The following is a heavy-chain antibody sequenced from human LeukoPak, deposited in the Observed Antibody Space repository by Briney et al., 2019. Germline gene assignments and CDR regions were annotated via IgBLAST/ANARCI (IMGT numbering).Heavy chain of an antibody. V-gene: IGHV3-7*01. CDR3: ARDDSSGWYPPFDY. J-gene: IGHJ4*02. CDR1: GFAFSSYW. D-gene: IGHD6-19*01. CDR2: IKQDGSDK. Sequence: GGSLRLSCAASGFAFSSYWMSWIRQAPGKGLEWVANIKQDGSDKYYVDSVRGRFTISRDNGKNSLYPQMNSLGAEDTAVYYCARDDSSGWYPPFDYWGQGTLVTVSS.